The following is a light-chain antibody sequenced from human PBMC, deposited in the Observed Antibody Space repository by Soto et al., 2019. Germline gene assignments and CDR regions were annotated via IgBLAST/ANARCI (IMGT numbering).Light chain of an antibody. J-gene: IGKJ4*01. CDR3: QQYNDWPLT. CDR2: GAS. CDR1: QSVSNN. V-gene: IGKV3-15*01. Sequence: EIVLTQSPATLSVSPGERVTLSCRAGQSVSNNFAWYQQKPGQTPSLLIYGASTRATGIPARFSGSGSGTEFSLTISSLQSEDFAVYYCQQYNDWPLTFGGGTKVEIK.